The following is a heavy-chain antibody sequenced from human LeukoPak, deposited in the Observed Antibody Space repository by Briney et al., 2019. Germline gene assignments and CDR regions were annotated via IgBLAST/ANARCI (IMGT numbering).Heavy chain of an antibody. CDR3: AKEKHWLDY. CDR2: ISSSGSTI. J-gene: IGHJ4*02. Sequence: GGSLRLSCAASGFTFSDYFMSWIRQAPGKGLEWVPYISSSGSTIYYADSVKGRFTISRDNSKNTLYLQMNSLRAEDTAVYYCAKEKHWLDYWGQGTLVTVSS. V-gene: IGHV3-11*04. CDR1: GFTFSDYF. D-gene: IGHD6-19*01.